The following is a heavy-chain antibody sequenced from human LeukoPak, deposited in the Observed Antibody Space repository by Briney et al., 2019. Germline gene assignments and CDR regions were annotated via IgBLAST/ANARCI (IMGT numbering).Heavy chain of an antibody. Sequence: SETPSLTCTVSGGSISSGGYYWSWLRQHPGKGLEWIVYIYYSGSTYYNPSLKSRVTISVDTSKNQFSLKLGSVTAADTAVYYCARPIHGDYPDAFDIWGQGTMVTVSS. CDR2: IYYSGST. CDR1: GGSISSGGYY. D-gene: IGHD4-17*01. J-gene: IGHJ3*02. V-gene: IGHV4-31*03. CDR3: ARPIHGDYPDAFDI.